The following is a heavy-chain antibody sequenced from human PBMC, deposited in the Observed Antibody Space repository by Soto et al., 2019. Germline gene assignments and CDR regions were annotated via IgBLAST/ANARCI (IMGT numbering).Heavy chain of an antibody. Sequence: SVKVSCKASGGTFSSYAISWVRQAPGQGLEWMGGIIPIFGTANYAQKFQGRVTITADESTSTAYMELSSLRSEDTAVYYCARDLQAGLYYDFWSGYGMDVWGQGTTVTVSS. CDR1: GGTFSSYA. CDR2: IIPIFGTA. CDR3: ARDLQAGLYYDFWSGYGMDV. J-gene: IGHJ6*02. D-gene: IGHD3-3*01. V-gene: IGHV1-69*13.